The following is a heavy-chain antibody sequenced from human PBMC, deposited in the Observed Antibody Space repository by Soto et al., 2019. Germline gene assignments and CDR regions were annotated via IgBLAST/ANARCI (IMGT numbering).Heavy chain of an antibody. J-gene: IGHJ4*02. CDR3: AKDYCTHDLCSTRLPYFFDH. D-gene: IGHD2-8*01. V-gene: IGHV3-23*01. Sequence: GGSLRLSCSATGFTFNIYAMTWVRQAPGKGLEWVSTISGSGDKTYYADPVKGRFTISRDNSKSTLSLEMYSLRAEDTAVYLCAKDYCTHDLCSTRLPYFFDHWGQGTLVNVSS. CDR2: ISGSGDKT. CDR1: GFTFNIYA.